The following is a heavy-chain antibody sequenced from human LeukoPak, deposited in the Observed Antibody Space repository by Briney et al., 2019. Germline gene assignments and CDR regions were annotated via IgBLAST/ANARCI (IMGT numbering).Heavy chain of an antibody. V-gene: IGHV4-39*01. J-gene: IGHJ5*01. Sequence: PSETLSLTCSVSGGSISDTRDYWGWIRQPPGKRREWIGSIYYSGSTHYNPSLRSRVSMSIDTSKRQFSLKLASVTAADTGLYYCARNHSGATGTPGGWFDSWGQGTLVIVSS. CDR3: ARNHSGATGTPGGWFDS. CDR2: IYYSGST. CDR1: GGSISDTRDY. D-gene: IGHD3-16*01.